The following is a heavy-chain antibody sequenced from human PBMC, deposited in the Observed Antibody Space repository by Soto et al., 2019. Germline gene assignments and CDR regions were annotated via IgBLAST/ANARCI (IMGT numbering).Heavy chain of an antibody. J-gene: IGHJ4*02. D-gene: IGHD4-17*01. V-gene: IGHV4-59*08. Sequence: SETLSLTCTVSDASLTSYYWNWIRRPPGKGLEWIGYVSYSGSSNYNPSLKNRVAVSLDTSKNQFSLNLRSVTAADTAVYYCTRLRYGGAFDYWGQGTLVTVSS. CDR1: DASLTSYY. CDR3: TRLRYGGAFDY. CDR2: VSYSGSS.